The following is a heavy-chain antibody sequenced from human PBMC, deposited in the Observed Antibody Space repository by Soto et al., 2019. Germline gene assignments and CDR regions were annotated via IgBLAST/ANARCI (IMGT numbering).Heavy chain of an antibody. CDR1: GFTFRLYS. V-gene: IGHV3-21*01. CDR2: ISDNGKYI. J-gene: IGHJ4*02. Sequence: GGSLRLSCAASGFTFRLYSLNWVRQAPGKGLEWVSSISDNGKYIYYADSVKGRFTISRDNAKNSLYLQMNSLRAEDTAVYYCARESEDLTSNFDYGGQGTLVTVSS. CDR3: ARESEDLTSNFDY.